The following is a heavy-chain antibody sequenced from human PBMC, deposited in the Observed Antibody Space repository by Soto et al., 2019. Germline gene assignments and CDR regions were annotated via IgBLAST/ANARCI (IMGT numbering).Heavy chain of an antibody. V-gene: IGHV3-30*18. CDR2: ISYDGDEK. CDR1: GFPFSSYG. Sequence: QVQLVESGGGVAQPGRSLRLSCAASGFPFSSYGMHWVRQAPGKGLEWVAVISYDGDEKYYAESVKGRFTISRDRSKNTRNLHMNSLRVEDTAVYYCAKSGGRRGYSYGFDYWGQGTLVTVSS. D-gene: IGHD5-12*01. CDR3: AKSGGRRGYSYGFDY. J-gene: IGHJ4*02.